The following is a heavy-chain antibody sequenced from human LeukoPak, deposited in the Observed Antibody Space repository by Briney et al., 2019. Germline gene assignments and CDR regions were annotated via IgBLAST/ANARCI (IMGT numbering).Heavy chain of an antibody. V-gene: IGHV5-51*01. CDR2: IYPGDSDT. CDR1: GYTFTNYW. CDR3: ATTRAAAGTFNFDY. Sequence: GESLKISCKGYGYTFTNYWIAWVRQMPGKGLEWMGIIYPGDSDTRYSPSFQGQVTISADKSISTAYLQWSSLKASDTAMYYCATTRAAAGTFNFDYWGQGTLVTVSS. J-gene: IGHJ4*02. D-gene: IGHD6-13*01.